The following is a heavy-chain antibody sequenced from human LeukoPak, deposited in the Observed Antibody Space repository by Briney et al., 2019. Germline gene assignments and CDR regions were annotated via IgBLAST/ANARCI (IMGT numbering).Heavy chain of an antibody. Sequence: PSETLSLTCAVYGGSFSGYYWSWIRQPPGKGLEWIGEINHSGSTNYNPSLKSRVTISVDTSKNQFPLKLSSVTAADTAVYYCARCPGQALSGSYYSIDYWGQGTLVTVSS. CDR3: ARCPGQALSGSYYSIDY. D-gene: IGHD3-10*01. CDR2: INHSGST. CDR1: GGSFSGYY. V-gene: IGHV4-34*01. J-gene: IGHJ4*02.